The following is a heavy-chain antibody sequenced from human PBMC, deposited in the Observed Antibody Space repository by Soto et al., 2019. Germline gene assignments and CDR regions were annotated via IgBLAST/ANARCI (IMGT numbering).Heavy chain of an antibody. D-gene: IGHD3-22*01. CDR1: GFDVSNTD. CDR3: AREAIIVIAAPEYYFDY. J-gene: IGHJ4*02. Sequence: EVQLVESGGDLVQRGGSLRLSCAASGFDVSNTDMSWVRQAPGKGLEWVSVIYSGGCTNYADSVKGRFIVSKDSPKNTLYLQMDSLRAEDTAVYYCAREAIIVIAAPEYYFDYWGQGTLVTVSS. V-gene: IGHV3-66*01. CDR2: IYSGGCT.